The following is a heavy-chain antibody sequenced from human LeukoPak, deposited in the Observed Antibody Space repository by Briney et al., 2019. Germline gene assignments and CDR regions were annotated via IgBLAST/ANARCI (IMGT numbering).Heavy chain of an antibody. J-gene: IGHJ5*02. CDR3: AKDDYGDYVRWFDP. D-gene: IGHD4-17*01. CDR1: GFAFSAYT. V-gene: IGHV3-23*01. Sequence: GGSLRLSCAASGFAFSAYTMSWVRQAPGKGLEWVSSISASGGGTYYAASVKGRFTISRDNSKNTLYLQMSSLRADGTAVYYCAKDDYGDYVRWFDPWGQGTLVTVSS. CDR2: ISASGGGT.